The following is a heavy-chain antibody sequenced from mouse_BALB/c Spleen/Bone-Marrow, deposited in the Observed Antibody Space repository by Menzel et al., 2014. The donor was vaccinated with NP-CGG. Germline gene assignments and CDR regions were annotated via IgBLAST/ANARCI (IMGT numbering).Heavy chain of an antibody. Sequence: VKVVESGPELVKPGASVRISCKASNYTFTTYYIYWVKQRPGQGLEWIGWIYPGNVNTKYNEKFKAKATLTADKSSSTAYMQLSSLTSEDSAVYFCARSRYGSYYGYWGQGTPLTVSS. CDR3: ARSRYGSYYGY. CDR2: IYPGNVNT. V-gene: IGHV1S56*01. CDR1: NYTFTTYY. D-gene: IGHD1-1*01. J-gene: IGHJ2*01.